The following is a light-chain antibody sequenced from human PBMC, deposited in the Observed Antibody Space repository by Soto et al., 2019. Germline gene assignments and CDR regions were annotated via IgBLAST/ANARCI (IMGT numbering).Light chain of an antibody. J-gene: IGKJ2*01. Sequence: DIQMTQSPSSLSASVGDRVTVTCRASQSISSSLNWYQKKPGKAPKLLIFSASNLESAVPSRFSGSGSGIDFTLTISSLQHEDFATYYCQQSYSTPYTFGQGTNLEI. CDR2: SAS. CDR1: QSISSS. CDR3: QQSYSTPYT. V-gene: IGKV1-39*01.